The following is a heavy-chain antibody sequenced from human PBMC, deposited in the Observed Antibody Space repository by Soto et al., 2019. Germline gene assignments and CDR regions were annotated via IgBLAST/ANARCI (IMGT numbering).Heavy chain of an antibody. CDR2: IGGNGVDT. V-gene: IGHV3-23*01. CDR3: AKKLLFGSSWYYFDS. J-gene: IGHJ4*02. D-gene: IGHD6-13*01. Sequence: GGSLRLSCAASGFTFSNYAMTWVRQAPGKGLEWVSIIGGNGVDTYYADSVKGRFTISRDNSKNTVYLQMNSLRAEDTAVYYCAKKLLFGSSWYYFDSWGQGTLVTVSS. CDR1: GFTFSNYA.